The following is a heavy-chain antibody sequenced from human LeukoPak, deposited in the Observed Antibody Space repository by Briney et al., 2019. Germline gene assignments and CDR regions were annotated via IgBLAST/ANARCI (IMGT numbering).Heavy chain of an antibody. D-gene: IGHD2-8*01. J-gene: IGHJ4*02. V-gene: IGHV1-2*02. Sequence: ASVKVSCEASGYTFTGYYMHWVRQAPGQGLEWMGWINPNSGGTNYAQKFQGRVTLTRDTSISTAYMELSRLRSDDTAVYYCAKYAKGYYSDYWGQGAMVTVSS. CDR2: INPNSGGT. CDR1: GYTFTGYY. CDR3: AKYAKGYYSDY.